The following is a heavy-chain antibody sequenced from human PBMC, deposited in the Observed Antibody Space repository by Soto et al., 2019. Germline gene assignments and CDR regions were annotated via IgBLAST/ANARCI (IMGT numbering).Heavy chain of an antibody. CDR2: ISAYNGNT. D-gene: IGHD1-26*01. Sequence: VRQAPGQGLEWMGWISAYNGNTNYAQKLQGRVTMTTDTSTSTAYMELRSLRSDDTAVYYCARDPRSGSYPNFDYWGQGTLVTVSS. J-gene: IGHJ4*02. V-gene: IGHV1-18*01. CDR3: ARDPRSGSYPNFDY.